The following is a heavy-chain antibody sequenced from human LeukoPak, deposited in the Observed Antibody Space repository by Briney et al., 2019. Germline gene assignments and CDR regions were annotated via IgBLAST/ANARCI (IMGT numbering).Heavy chain of an antibody. V-gene: IGHV4-34*01. CDR2: INHSGST. CDR3: AREAAGRYFDL. CDR1: GGSFSGYY. Sequence: PSETLSLTCAVYGGSFSGYYWSWIRQPPGKGLEWIGEINHSGSTNYDPSLKSRVTISVDTSKKQFSLKLSSVTAADTAVYYCAREAAGRYFDLWGRGTLVTVSS. D-gene: IGHD6-25*01. J-gene: IGHJ2*01.